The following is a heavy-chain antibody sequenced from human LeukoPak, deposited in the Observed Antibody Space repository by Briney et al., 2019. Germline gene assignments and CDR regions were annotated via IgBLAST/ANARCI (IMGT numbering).Heavy chain of an antibody. CDR2: IRYDGSNK. CDR3: ARDYYGSGSYPNDAFDI. CDR1: TFTFTIYG. D-gene: IGHD3-10*01. J-gene: IGHJ3*02. V-gene: IGHV3-30*02. Sequence: GRSLRLSCAASTFTFTIYGMHWVRQAPGKGLEWAAFIRYDGSNKFYADSVKERFTISRDNSKNTLYLQMNSQRAEDTAVYYCARDYYGSGSYPNDAFDIWGQGTMVTVSS.